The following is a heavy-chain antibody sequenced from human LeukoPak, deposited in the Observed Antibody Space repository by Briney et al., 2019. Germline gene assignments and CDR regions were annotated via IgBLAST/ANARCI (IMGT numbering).Heavy chain of an antibody. V-gene: IGHV5-51*01. Sequence: RGESLKISCKGSGYNFASYWIGWVRQMPGKGLEWMGNINPGGSDTRYSPSFQGQVTMTVDKSINTAYLYWSSLKASDTAMYYCTRYQVPPGRDYFDYWGQGTLVTVSS. J-gene: IGHJ4*02. D-gene: IGHD2-2*01. CDR1: GYNFASYW. CDR2: INPGGSDT. CDR3: TRYQVPPGRDYFDY.